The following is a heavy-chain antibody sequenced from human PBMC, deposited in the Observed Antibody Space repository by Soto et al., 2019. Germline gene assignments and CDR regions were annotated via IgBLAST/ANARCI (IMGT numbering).Heavy chain of an antibody. CDR2: ISGSGGST. D-gene: IGHD5-12*01. V-gene: IGHV3-23*01. CDR3: AKARATYNFDY. J-gene: IGHJ4*02. Sequence: EVQLLESGGGLVQPGGSLRLSCAASGFPFSTNAMSWFPQAPGKGLEWVSAISGSGGSTYYADSVKGRFTISRDNSKNTLYLQMNSLRAEDTAVYYCAKARATYNFDYWGQGTLVTVSS. CDR1: GFPFSTNA.